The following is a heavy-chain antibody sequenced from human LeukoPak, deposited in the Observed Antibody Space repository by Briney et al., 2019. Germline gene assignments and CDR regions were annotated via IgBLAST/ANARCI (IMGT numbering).Heavy chain of an antibody. CDR3: AVQRTLWQQVLDH. D-gene: IGHD6-13*01. V-gene: IGHV3-23*01. Sequence: GGSLRLSCAASGFTFSSSAMTWVRQAPGKGLEYVSAITPSGDTTYYADSVKGRFTISRDNSKNTLSLQMNSLRAEDTAVYYCAVQRTLWQQVLDHWGQGTLVTVSS. CDR2: ITPSGDTT. CDR1: GFTFSSSA. J-gene: IGHJ4*02.